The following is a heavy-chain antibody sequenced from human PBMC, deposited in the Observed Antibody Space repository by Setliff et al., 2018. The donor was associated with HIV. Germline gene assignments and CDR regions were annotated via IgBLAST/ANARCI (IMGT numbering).Heavy chain of an antibody. CDR3: ARAREMATINYYYNYLDV. Sequence: ASVKVSCKASGGSFKTYAINWVRQAPGQGLEWMGGIIPIFGTATYAQKFQGRVTITADESTNTAYMELRSLRSDDTAVYYCARAREMATINYYYNYLDVWGKGTTVTVSS. CDR1: GGSFKTYA. D-gene: IGHD5-12*01. J-gene: IGHJ6*03. CDR2: IIPIFGTA. V-gene: IGHV1-69*13.